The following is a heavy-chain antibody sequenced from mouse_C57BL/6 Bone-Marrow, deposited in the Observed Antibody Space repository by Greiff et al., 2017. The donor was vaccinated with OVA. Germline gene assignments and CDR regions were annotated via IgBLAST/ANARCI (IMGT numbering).Heavy chain of an antibody. CDR1: GFTFSSYG. CDR2: ICSGGSYT. V-gene: IGHV5-6*01. J-gene: IGHJ4*01. D-gene: IGHD2-1*01. CDR3: ARHGNYFYAMDY. Sequence: VQGVESGGDLVKPGGSLKLSCAASGFTFSSYGMSWVRQTPDKRLEWVATICSGGSYTYYPDSVKGRVTISRDNAKNTLYLQMSSLKSEDTAMYYCARHGNYFYAMDYWGQGTSVTVSS.